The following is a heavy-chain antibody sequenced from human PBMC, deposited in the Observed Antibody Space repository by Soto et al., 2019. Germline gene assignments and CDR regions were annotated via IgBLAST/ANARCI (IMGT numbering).Heavy chain of an antibody. J-gene: IGHJ6*02. V-gene: IGHV2-5*01. D-gene: IGHD6-13*01. CDR3: AHRLPGPSGYDV. Sequence: QITLKESGPTLVKPTQTLTLTCTFSGFSLTSGVVGVGWIRQPPGEALEWLALIYWNDEQYYNPSFRNRLTITRDTSKNQVVLTMTNMDPVDTATYYCAHRLPGPSGYDVWGQGTTVTVSS. CDR1: GFSLTSGVVG. CDR2: IYWNDEQ.